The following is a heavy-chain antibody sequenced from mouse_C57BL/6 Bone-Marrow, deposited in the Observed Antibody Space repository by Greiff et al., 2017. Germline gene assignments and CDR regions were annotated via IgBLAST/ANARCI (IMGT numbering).Heavy chain of an antibody. CDR3: ARIAYYGSSYLYYAMDY. CDR1: GFSLSTFGMG. Sequence: QVTLKVSGPGILQPSQTLSLTCSFSGFSLSTFGMGVGWIRQPSGKGLEWLAHIWWDDDKYYNPALKSRLTISKDTSKDQVFLKIANVDTADTATYYCARIAYYGSSYLYYAMDYWGQGTSVTVSS. D-gene: IGHD1-1*01. CDR2: IWWDDDK. V-gene: IGHV8-8*01. J-gene: IGHJ4*01.